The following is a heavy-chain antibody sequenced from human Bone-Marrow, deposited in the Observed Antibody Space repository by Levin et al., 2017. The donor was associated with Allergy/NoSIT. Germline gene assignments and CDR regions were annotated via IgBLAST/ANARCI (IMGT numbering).Heavy chain of an antibody. Sequence: PSETLSLTCTVSGGSISSYYWSWIRQPPGKGLEWIGYIYYSGSTNYNPSLKSRVTISVDTSKNQFSLKLSSVTAADTAVYYCARDTAYDILTGSDAFDIWGQGTMVTVSS. J-gene: IGHJ3*02. CDR2: IYYSGST. CDR1: GGSISSYY. D-gene: IGHD3-9*01. CDR3: ARDTAYDILTGSDAFDI. V-gene: IGHV4-59*01.